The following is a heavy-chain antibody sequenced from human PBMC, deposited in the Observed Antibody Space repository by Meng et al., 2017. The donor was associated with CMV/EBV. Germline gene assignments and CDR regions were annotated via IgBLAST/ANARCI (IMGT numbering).Heavy chain of an antibody. Sequence: QLQESGPGLVKPSGTPSLTCTVSGGSISSYYWSWIRQPAGKGLEWIGRIYTSGSTNYNPSLKSRVTMSVDTSKNQFSLKLSSVTAADTAVYYCAREMPIAAAGCFDYWGQGTLVTVSS. D-gene: IGHD6-13*01. CDR3: AREMPIAAAGCFDY. CDR1: GGSISSYY. CDR2: IYTSGST. J-gene: IGHJ4*02. V-gene: IGHV4-4*07.